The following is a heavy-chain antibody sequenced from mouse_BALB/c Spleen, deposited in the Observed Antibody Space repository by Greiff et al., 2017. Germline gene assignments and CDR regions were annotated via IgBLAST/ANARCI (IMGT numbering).Heavy chain of an antibody. CDR1: GFTFSDYY. J-gene: IGHJ3*01. V-gene: IGHV5-4*02. D-gene: IGHD2-1*01. Sequence: EVKLVESGGGLVKPGGSLKLSCAASGFTFSDYYMYWVRQTPEKRLEWVATISSGGSYTYYPDSVKGRFTISRDNAKNTLYLQMSSLKSEDTAMYYCTRPPYGNYFAYWGQGTLVTVSA. CDR2: ISSGGSYT. CDR3: TRPPYGNYFAY.